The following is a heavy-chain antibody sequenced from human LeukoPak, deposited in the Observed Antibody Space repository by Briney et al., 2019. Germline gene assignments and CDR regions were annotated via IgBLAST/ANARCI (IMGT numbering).Heavy chain of an antibody. J-gene: IGHJ4*02. Sequence: GASVKLSCTASGYTFTSYGISWVRQAPGQGLEWMGWISAYNGNTNYAQKLQGRVTMTTDTSTSTAYMELRSLRSDDTAVYYCARGRVDYYDSSGYIFDYWGQGTLVAVSS. D-gene: IGHD3-22*01. CDR2: ISAYNGNT. V-gene: IGHV1-18*01. CDR3: ARGRVDYYDSSGYIFDY. CDR1: GYTFTSYG.